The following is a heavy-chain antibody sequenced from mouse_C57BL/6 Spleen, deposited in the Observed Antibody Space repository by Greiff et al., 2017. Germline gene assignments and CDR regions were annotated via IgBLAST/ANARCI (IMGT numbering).Heavy chain of an antibody. CDR1: GFTFSDYG. CDR2: ISSGSSTI. CDR3: ARDSLLPSMDY. D-gene: IGHD2-1*01. Sequence: DVKLQESGGGLVKPGGSLKLSCAASGFTFSDYGMHWVRQAPEKGLEWVAYISSGSSTIYYADTVKGRFTISRDNAKNTLFLQMTSLRSEDTAMYYCARDSLLPSMDYWGQGTSVTVSS. V-gene: IGHV5-17*01. J-gene: IGHJ4*01.